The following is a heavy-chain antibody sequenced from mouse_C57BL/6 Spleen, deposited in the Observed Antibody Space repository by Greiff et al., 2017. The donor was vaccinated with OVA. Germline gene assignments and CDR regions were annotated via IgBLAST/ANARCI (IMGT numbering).Heavy chain of an antibody. CDR2: IYPRDGST. D-gene: IGHD4-1*01. V-gene: IGHV1-78*01. Sequence: VQLQESDAELVKPGASVKISCKVSGYTFTDHTIHWMKQRPEQGLEWIGYIYPRDGSTKYNEKFKGKATLTADKSSSTAYMRLNSRTSEDSEVYFCARRGELGRLDYWGQGTTLTVSS. J-gene: IGHJ2*01. CDR1: GYTFTDHT. CDR3: ARRGELGRLDY.